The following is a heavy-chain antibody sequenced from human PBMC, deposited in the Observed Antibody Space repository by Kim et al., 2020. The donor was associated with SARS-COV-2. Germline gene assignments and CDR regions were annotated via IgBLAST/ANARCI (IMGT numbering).Heavy chain of an antibody. Sequence: SVKVSCKASGGTFSSYAISWVRQAPGQGLEWMGGIIPIFGTANYAQKFQGRVTITADESTSTAYMELSSLRSEDTAVYYCARGIARLYNWNYGYYYYYYGMDVWGQGTTVPVSS. CDR3: ARGIARLYNWNYGYYYYYYGMDV. D-gene: IGHD1-7*01. J-gene: IGHJ6*02. CDR2: IIPIFGTA. CDR1: GGTFSSYA. V-gene: IGHV1-69*13.